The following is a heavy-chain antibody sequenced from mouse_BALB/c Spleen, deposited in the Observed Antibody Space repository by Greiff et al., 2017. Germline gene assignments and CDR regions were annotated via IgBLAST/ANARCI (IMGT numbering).Heavy chain of an antibody. D-gene: IGHD2-4*01. Sequence: EVQLQQSGPELVKPGASVKVSCKASGYAFTSYNMYWVKQSHGKSLEWIGYIDPYNGGTSYNQKFKGKATLTVDKSSSTAYMHLNSLTSEDSAVYYCAREETYYDSWFAYWGQGTLVTVSA. CDR2: IDPYNGGT. CDR3: AREETYYDSWFAY. V-gene: IGHV1S135*01. CDR1: GYAFTSYN. J-gene: IGHJ3*01.